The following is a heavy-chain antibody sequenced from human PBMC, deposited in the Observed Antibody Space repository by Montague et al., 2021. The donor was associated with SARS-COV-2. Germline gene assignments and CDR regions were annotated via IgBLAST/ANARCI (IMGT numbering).Heavy chain of an antibody. D-gene: IGHD1-26*01. J-gene: IGHJ4*02. CDR1: GDSVSHDF. CDR3: MRDPAPSGSGTFYDY. V-gene: IGHV4-59*02. CDR2: VYYSRSS. Sequence: SETLSLTCTVSGDSVSHDFWTWIRQPPGKGLEWIGYVYYSRSSSYNPSLRGRVSIAVDTSKNQFSLRLSTVTAADTAIYYCMRDPAPSGSGTFYDYWGQGTLVAVSS.